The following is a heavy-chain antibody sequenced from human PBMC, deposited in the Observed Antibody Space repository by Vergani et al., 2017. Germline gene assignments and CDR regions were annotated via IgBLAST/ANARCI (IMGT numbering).Heavy chain of an antibody. Sequence: EVQLLQSEGAVVQPGGSLSLPCVASGFPFSSHAMSGVRRGHGQGLEWVSSIRNTGDSTHYADSVKGRFTISRANSKNTLYLQMNSLRVEDTAVYYCGRGSDNYNWGQGTLVTVSS. CDR2: IRNTGDST. CDR1: GFPFSSHA. J-gene: IGHJ4*02. CDR3: GRGSDNYN. D-gene: IGHD5-24*01. V-gene: IGHV3-23*01.